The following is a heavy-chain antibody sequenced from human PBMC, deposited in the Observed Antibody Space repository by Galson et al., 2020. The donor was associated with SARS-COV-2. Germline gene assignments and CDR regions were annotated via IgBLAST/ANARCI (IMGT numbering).Heavy chain of an antibody. CDR2: IYYSGST. CDR1: GGSISSSSYY. D-gene: IGHD3-22*01. V-gene: IGHV4-39*07. CDR3: ARVRAPSITMIVGVMNWYFDR. J-gene: IGHJ2*01. Sequence: ASETLSLTCTVSGGSISSSSYYWGWIRQPPGKGLEWIGSIYYSGSTYYNPSLKSRVTISVDTSKNQFSLKLSSVTAADTAVYYCARVRAPSITMIVGVMNWYFDRWGRGTLVTVAS.